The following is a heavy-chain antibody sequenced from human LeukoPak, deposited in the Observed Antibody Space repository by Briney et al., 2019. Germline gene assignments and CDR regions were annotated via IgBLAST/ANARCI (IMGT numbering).Heavy chain of an antibody. CDR2: ISSSSSTI. V-gene: IGHV3-48*04. J-gene: IGHJ6*03. CDR1: GFTFSSYS. Sequence: GGSLRLSCAASGFTFSSYSMNWVRQAPGKGLEWVSYISSSSSTIYYADSVKGRFTISRDNAKNSLYLQMNSPRAEDTAVYYCARDNYGSGSYVYYYYYMDVWGKGTTVTVSS. CDR3: ARDNYGSGSYVYYYYYMDV. D-gene: IGHD3-10*01.